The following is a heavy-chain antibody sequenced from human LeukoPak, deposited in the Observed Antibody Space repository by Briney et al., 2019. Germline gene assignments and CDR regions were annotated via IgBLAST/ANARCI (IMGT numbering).Heavy chain of an antibody. CDR2: IFYTGST. CDR3: ARGGGHSYSSSSLDAFDI. V-gene: IGHV4-59*01. J-gene: IGHJ3*02. Sequence: SETLSLTCTVSGGSISSYYWTWIRQLPGKGLELIGYIFYTGSTNYNPSLKSRVTISIDTSKNQFSLKLSSVTAADTAMYYRARGGGHSYSSSSLDAFDIWGQGTMVTVSS. D-gene: IGHD6-6*01. CDR1: GGSISSYY.